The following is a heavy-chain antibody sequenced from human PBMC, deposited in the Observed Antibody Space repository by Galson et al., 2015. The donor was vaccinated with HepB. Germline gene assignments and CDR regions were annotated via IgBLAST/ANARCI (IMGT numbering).Heavy chain of an antibody. D-gene: IGHD6-19*01. J-gene: IGHJ5*02. Sequence: QSGAEVKKPGESLKISCKGSGYSFTSYWIGWVRQMPGKGLEWMGIIYPGDSDTRYSPSFQGQVTISADKSISPAYLQWSSLKASDTAMYYCARLGRLSVAGTGSWFHWFDPWGQGTLVTVSS. CDR3: ARLGRLSVAGTGSWFHWFDP. CDR1: GYSFTSYW. V-gene: IGHV5-51*01. CDR2: IYPGDSDT.